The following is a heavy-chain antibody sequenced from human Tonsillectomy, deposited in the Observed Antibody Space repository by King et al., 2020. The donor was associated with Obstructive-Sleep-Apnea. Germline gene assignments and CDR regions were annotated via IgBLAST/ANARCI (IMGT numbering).Heavy chain of an antibody. J-gene: IGHJ3*02. D-gene: IGHD3-16*01. Sequence: VQLVESGGGLVQPGRSLRLSCAASGFSFDDYAMHWVRQTPGKGLEWVSGISWNSGNIGYADSVKGRFTISRDNAKNSLYLQMNSLRAEDTALYYCVKDRAGGVPDAFDIWGQGTMVTVSS. CDR2: ISWNSGNI. CDR3: VKDRAGGVPDAFDI. CDR1: GFSFDDYA. V-gene: IGHV3-9*01.